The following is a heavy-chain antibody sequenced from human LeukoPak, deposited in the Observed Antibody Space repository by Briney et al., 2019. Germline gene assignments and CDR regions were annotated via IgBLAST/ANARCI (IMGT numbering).Heavy chain of an antibody. V-gene: IGHV1-24*01. CDR2: FDPKDRES. CDR1: GYSLTKLS. J-gene: IGHJ6*02. CDR3: AVRFVWHGFDV. D-gene: IGHD2-8*01. Sequence: GASVKVSCKVAGYSLTKLSLHWVRQAPGKGLDWRVGFDPKDRESIYAQKFKARVTLTEDASTDTAYMELSSLRPDDTALYYCAVRFVWHGFDVWGQGTTVTVSS.